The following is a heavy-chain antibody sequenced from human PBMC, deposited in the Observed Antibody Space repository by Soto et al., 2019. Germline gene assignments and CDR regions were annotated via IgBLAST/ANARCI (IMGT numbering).Heavy chain of an antibody. V-gene: IGHV3-21*03. CDR1: RFTFSSYT. Sequence: GGSLRLSCSASRFTFSSYTMNWVRQAPGKGLEWVSSISSSTTYIYHADSVKGRFTISRDNAKNSLYLQVNSLRAEDTAVYYCARDFDSSGYYGPVGTFDIWGQGTMVTVSS. D-gene: IGHD3-22*01. CDR3: ARDFDSSGYYGPVGTFDI. CDR2: ISSSTTYI. J-gene: IGHJ3*02.